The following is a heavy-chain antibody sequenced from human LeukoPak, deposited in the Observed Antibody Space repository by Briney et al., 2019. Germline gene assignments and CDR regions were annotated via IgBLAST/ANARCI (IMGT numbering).Heavy chain of an antibody. CDR3: ARAQTYGDSRLLLDY. J-gene: IGHJ4*02. CDR2: ISYDGSNK. V-gene: IGHV3-30*04. Sequence: GRSLRLSCAASGFTFSSYAMHWVRQAPGKGLEWVAVISYDGSNKYYADSVKGRFTISRDNSKNTLYLQMNSLRAEDTAVYYCARAQTYGDSRLLLDYWGQGTLVTVSS. D-gene: IGHD2-21*02. CDR1: GFTFSSYA.